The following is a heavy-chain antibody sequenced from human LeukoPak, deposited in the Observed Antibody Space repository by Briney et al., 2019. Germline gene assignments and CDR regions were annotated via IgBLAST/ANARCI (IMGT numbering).Heavy chain of an antibody. CDR3: AREGERWLQLLLDY. D-gene: IGHD5-24*01. CDR1: GFTFSSYG. J-gene: IGHJ4*02. Sequence: GGSLRLSCAASGFTFSSYGINWVRQAPGKGLEWVSSISASNSYIYYADSVKGRFTISRDNAKTSLYLQMNSLRAEDTAVYYCAREGERWLQLLLDYWGQGTLVTVSS. V-gene: IGHV3-21*01. CDR2: ISASNSYI.